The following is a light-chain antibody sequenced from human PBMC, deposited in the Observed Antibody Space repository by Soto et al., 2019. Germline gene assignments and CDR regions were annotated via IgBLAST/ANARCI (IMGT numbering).Light chain of an antibody. Sequence: DIQMTQSPSTLSASVGDRVTITCRASQNINRWLAWYQQKPGKAPMLLIYDASSLQSGAPSRFSGSGSGTEFNLTISSLQPADFATYYCQQYSRHWTFGQGTKLEV. V-gene: IGKV1-5*01. CDR1: QNINRW. J-gene: IGKJ1*01. CDR2: DAS. CDR3: QQYSRHWT.